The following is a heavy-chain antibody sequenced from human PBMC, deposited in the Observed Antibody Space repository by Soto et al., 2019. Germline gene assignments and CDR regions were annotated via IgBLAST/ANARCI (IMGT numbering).Heavy chain of an antibody. Sequence: ETLSLTCSVSGCSSSGSYWSWIRQSPGKGLEWLGYVYYTGSTNYSPSLRSRVSISVDTSKNEFSLRLSSVTAADTAVYFCARSVAVPGTHIAYWGQGTQVTVSS. CDR2: VYYTGST. V-gene: IGHV4-59*01. J-gene: IGHJ4*02. CDR3: ARSVAVPGTHIAY. CDR1: GCSSSGSY. D-gene: IGHD6-19*01.